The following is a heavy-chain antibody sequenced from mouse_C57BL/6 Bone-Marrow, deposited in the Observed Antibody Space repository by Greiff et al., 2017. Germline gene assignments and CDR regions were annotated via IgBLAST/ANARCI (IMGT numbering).Heavy chain of an antibody. CDR3: AGLLRSGRFAY. CDR1: GFTFSSYG. CDR2: ISSGGSYP. Sequence: EVMLVESGGDLVKPGGSLKLSCAASGFTFSSYGMSLVRQTPDKRLELVATISSGGSYPYYPDSVKGRLTISRDNAKNTLYLQMSGLKSEDTAMYYCAGLLRSGRFAYWGQGTLVTVSA. V-gene: IGHV5-6*02. J-gene: IGHJ3*01. D-gene: IGHD1-1*01.